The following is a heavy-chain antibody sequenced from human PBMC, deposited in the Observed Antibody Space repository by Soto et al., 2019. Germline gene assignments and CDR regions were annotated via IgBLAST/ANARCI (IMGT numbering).Heavy chain of an antibody. CDR1: GFKFDDYA. CDR3: GKDIGYYYDSSGQTNY. V-gene: IGHV3-9*01. Sequence: EVQLVESGGGLVQPGRSLRLSCAASGFKFDDYAMHWVRRAPGKGLEWVSGVTWNSNAKAYADSVKGRFTISRDNAKKSLFLQMNSLRTEDTALYYCGKDIGYYYDSSGQTNYWGQGTLVTVSS. CDR2: VTWNSNAK. D-gene: IGHD3-22*01. J-gene: IGHJ4*02.